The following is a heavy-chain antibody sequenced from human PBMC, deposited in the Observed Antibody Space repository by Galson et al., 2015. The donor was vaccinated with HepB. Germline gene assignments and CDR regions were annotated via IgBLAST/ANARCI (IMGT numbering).Heavy chain of an antibody. Sequence: SLRLSCAASGFTFSSYAMSWVRQAPGKGLEWVSAISGSGGSTYYVDSVKGRFTISRDNSKNTLYLQMNSLRAEDTAVYYCAKGYASGYSYGYGDAFDIWGQGTMVTVSS. J-gene: IGHJ3*02. CDR2: ISGSGGST. CDR1: GFTFSSYA. D-gene: IGHD5-18*01. V-gene: IGHV3-23*01. CDR3: AKGYASGYSYGYGDAFDI.